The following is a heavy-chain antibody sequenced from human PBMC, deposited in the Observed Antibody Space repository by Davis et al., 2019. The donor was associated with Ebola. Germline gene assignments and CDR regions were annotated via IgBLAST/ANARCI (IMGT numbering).Heavy chain of an antibody. J-gene: IGHJ6*03. CDR1: GFTVSSNY. D-gene: IGHD3-16*01. CDR2: ISGSGGST. Sequence: PGGSLRLSCAASGFTVSSNYMSWVRQAPGKGLEWVSAISGSGGSTYYADSLKGRFTISRDNSKNTLYLEMNSLRAEDTAVYYCARGGDGFYYMDVWGKGATVTVSS. V-gene: IGHV3-23*01. CDR3: ARGGDGFYYMDV.